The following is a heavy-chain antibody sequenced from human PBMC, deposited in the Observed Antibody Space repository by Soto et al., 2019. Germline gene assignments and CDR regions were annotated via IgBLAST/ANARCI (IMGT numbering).Heavy chain of an antibody. CDR3: ARATGDLVYYFDL. V-gene: IGHV4-38-2*01. CDR1: ASSISSSYY. CDR2: IYHFGST. J-gene: IGHJ4*02. D-gene: IGHD7-27*01. Sequence: PSETLSLTCAVSASSISSSYYWGWIRQPPGKGLEWIGTIYHFGSTSYNPSLKSRVTISEDTSKNQFSLMLRSVTAADTAIYYCARATGDLVYYFDLWGQGTLVTVSS.